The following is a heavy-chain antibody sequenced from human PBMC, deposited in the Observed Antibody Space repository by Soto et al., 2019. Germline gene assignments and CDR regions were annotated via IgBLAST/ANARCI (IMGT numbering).Heavy chain of an antibody. J-gene: IGHJ4*02. D-gene: IGHD6-13*01. CDR1: GFTFSSYS. V-gene: IGHV3-21*01. CDR2: ISSSSSYI. CDR3: ARDVAAAGTGDDY. Sequence: WSLRLSCAASGFTFSSYSMNWVRQAPGKGLEWVSSISSSSSYIYYADSVKGRFTISRDNAKNSLYLQMNSLRAEDTAVYYCARDVAAAGTGDDYWGQGTMVTVYS.